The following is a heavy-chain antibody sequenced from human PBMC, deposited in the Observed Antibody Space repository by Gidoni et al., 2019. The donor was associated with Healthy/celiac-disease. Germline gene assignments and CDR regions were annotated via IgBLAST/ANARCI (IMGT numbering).Heavy chain of an antibody. J-gene: IGHJ4*02. D-gene: IGHD3-9*01. CDR3: ANIFLPDTLEAPGTADY. V-gene: IGHV3-30*18. Sequence: QVQLVESGGGVVQPGRSLRLSCAASGFTFRSYGMHWVRQAPGKGLGWVAVISYDGSNKYYADSVKGRFTISRDNSKNTLYLQMNSLRAEDTAVYYCANIFLPDTLEAPGTADYWGQGTLVTVSS. CDR2: ISYDGSNK. CDR1: GFTFRSYG.